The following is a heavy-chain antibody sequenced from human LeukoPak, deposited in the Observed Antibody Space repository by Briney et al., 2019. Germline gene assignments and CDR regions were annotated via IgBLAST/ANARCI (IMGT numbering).Heavy chain of an antibody. V-gene: IGHV1-46*01. CDR3: ARDEVGGSYTDAFDI. CDR2: INSSGGST. D-gene: IGHD1-26*01. J-gene: IGHJ3*02. Sequence: GASVKVSCKASGYTFTSYYMHWVRQAPGQGLEWMGIINSSGGSTSYAQKFQGRVTMTRDTSTSTVYMELSSLRSDDTAVYYCARDEVGGSYTDAFDIWGQGTMVTVSS. CDR1: GYTFTSYY.